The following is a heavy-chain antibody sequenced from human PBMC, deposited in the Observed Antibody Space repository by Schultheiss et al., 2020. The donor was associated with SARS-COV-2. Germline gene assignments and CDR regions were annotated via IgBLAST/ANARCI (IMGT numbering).Heavy chain of an antibody. J-gene: IGHJ3*02. CDR3: ARRTRDNDAFDI. Sequence: GESLKISCAASGFTFSSYAMHWVRQAPGKGLEWVAVIWYDGSNKYYADSVKGRFTISRDNSKNTLYLQMNSLRAEDTAVYYCARRTRDNDAFDIWGQGTMVTVSS. V-gene: IGHV3-33*08. CDR1: GFTFSSYA. CDR2: IWYDGSNK.